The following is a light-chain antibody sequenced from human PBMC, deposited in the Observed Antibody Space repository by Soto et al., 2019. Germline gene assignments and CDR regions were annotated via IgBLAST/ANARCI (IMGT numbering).Light chain of an antibody. V-gene: IGLV1-40*01. CDR2: GNS. CDR1: SSNIGAGYD. Sequence: QSVLTQPPSVSGAPGQRVTISCTGSSSNIGAGYDVHWYQQLPGTAPKLLIYGNSNRPSGVPDRFSGSKSGTSASLAITGLQAEDEADYYCQSYDSRLSGYVVFGGGTQVTVL. CDR3: QSYDSRLSGYVV. J-gene: IGLJ2*01.